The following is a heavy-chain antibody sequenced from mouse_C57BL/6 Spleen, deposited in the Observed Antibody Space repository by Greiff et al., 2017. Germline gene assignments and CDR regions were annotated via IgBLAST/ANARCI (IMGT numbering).Heavy chain of an antibody. D-gene: IGHD2-3*01. Sequence: QVQLQQPGAELVKPGASVKLSCKASGYTFTSYWMHWVKQRPGQGLEWIGMIHPNSGSTNYNEKFKSKATLTVDKSSSTAYMQLSSLTSEDSAVYYCARSRGIYDGYYYAMDYWGQGTSVTVSS. V-gene: IGHV1-64*01. CDR2: IHPNSGST. CDR1: GYTFTSYW. CDR3: ARSRGIYDGYYYAMDY. J-gene: IGHJ4*01.